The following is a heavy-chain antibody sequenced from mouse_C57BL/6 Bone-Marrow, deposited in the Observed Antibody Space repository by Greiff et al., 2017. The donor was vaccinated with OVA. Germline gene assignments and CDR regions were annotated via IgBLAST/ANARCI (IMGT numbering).Heavy chain of an antibody. J-gene: IGHJ2*01. CDR2: INPSTGGT. CDR1: GYSFTGYS. D-gene: IGHD2-5*01. V-gene: IGHV1-43*01. CDR3: ARVDDSNFGRVYFDY. Sequence: VQLQQSGPELVKPGASVKISCKASGYSFTGYSMHWVKQSSEKSLEWIGEINPSTGGTSYNQKFKGKATLTVDNSSSPAYMQLKSLTSEDSAVYYGARVDDSNFGRVYFDYWGQGTTLTVSS.